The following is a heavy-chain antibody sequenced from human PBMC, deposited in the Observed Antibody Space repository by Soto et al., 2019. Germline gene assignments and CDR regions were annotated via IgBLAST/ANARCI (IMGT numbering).Heavy chain of an antibody. V-gene: IGHV3-66*01. J-gene: IGHJ6*02. CDR3: VRENYYYGMDV. CDR1: GFDASVNL. Sequence: PGGSLRLSCAASGFDASVNLMNWVRQAPGRGLEWVSVINGAGDTKYADSVKGRFATSRDTSRNTVYLQLNSLRAEDTAVYYCVRENYYYGMDVWGHGTTVTVSS. CDR2: INGAGDT.